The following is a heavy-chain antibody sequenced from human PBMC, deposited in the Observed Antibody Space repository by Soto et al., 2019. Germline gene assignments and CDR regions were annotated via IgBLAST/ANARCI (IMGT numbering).Heavy chain of an antibody. CDR3: ARVPTTVTTYYFDC. V-gene: IGHV1-69*13. J-gene: IGHJ4*02. CDR1: GGTFSSYS. CDR2: IIPIFGTA. D-gene: IGHD4-17*01. Sequence: SVKVSCKASGGTFSSYSTSWVRQAPGQGLEWMGGIIPIFGTANYAQKFQGRVTITADESTSTAYMELSSLRSEDTAVYYCARVPTTVTTYYFDCWGQGTLVTVSS.